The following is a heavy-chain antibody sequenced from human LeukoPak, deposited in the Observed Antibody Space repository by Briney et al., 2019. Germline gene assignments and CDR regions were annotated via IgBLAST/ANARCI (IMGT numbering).Heavy chain of an antibody. CDR1: GFTFSSYG. J-gene: IGHJ4*02. Sequence: GGSLRLSCAASGFTFSSYGMHWVRQAPGKGLEWVAVIWYDGSNKYYADSVKGRFTISRDNSKNTLYLQMNSLRAEDTAVYYCARGSPGVDFWSGNPDWGQGTLVTVSS. V-gene: IGHV3-33*01. CDR2: IWYDGSNK. D-gene: IGHD3-3*01. CDR3: ARGSPGVDFWSGNPD.